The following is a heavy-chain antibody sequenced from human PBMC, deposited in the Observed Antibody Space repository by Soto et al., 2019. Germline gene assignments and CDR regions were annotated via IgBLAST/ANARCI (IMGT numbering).Heavy chain of an antibody. V-gene: IGHV4-59*01. J-gene: IGHJ6*02. Sequence: SSETLSLTCTVSGGSISTYYWSWIRQPPGKGLEWIGYIYYSGNTNYNPSLKSRVTISVDTSKNQFSLKLSSVTAADTAVYYCARGIEGWYQGRYYYGMDVWGQGTTVTVSS. D-gene: IGHD6-19*01. CDR1: GGSISTYY. CDR3: ARGIEGWYQGRYYYGMDV. CDR2: IYYSGNT.